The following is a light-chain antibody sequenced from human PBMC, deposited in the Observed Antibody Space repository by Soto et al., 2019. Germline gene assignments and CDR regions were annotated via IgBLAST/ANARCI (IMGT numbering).Light chain of an antibody. CDR2: GAS. V-gene: IGKV3D-15*01. J-gene: IGKJ4*01. Sequence: DIVMTQSPATLPVSPGERATLSCRASQSVNIYLAWYQQKPGQAPRLLIFGASSRATGIPARFSGSGSGTEFNLTISSLQSEDFAVYFCQQYDDWLRLTFGGGTKV. CDR3: QQYDDWLRLT. CDR1: QSVNIY.